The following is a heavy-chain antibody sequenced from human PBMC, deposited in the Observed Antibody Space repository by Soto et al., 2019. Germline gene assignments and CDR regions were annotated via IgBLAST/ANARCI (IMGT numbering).Heavy chain of an antibody. CDR2: ISAHNGNT. J-gene: IGHJ4*02. CDR1: GYTFTSYG. D-gene: IGHD5-12*01. Sequence: GASVKVSCKASGYTFTSYGISWVRQAPGQRLEWMGWISAHNGNTNYAQKLQGRVTMTTDTSTSTAYMELRSLRSEDTAVYYCARAQTLLEIVYWGQGTLVTVSS. V-gene: IGHV1-18*01. CDR3: ARAQTLLEIVY.